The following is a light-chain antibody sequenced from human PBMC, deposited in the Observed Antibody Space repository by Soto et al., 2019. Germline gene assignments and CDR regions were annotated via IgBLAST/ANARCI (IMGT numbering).Light chain of an antibody. J-gene: IGKJ1*01. CDR1: QTISSW. CDR3: QHYNSYSEA. CDR2: KAS. V-gene: IGKV1-5*03. Sequence: DIQMTQSPSTLSGSVGDRVTITCRDSQTISSWLAWYQQKPGKAPKILIYKASTLKSGVPSRFSGSGAGTECTLTISSLQPDDFETDYCQHYNSYSEAFGQGTKVDNK.